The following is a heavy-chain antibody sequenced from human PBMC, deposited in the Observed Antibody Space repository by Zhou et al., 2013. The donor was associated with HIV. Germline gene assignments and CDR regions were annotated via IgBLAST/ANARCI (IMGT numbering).Heavy chain of an antibody. V-gene: IGHV1-18*01. D-gene: IGHD6-25*01. CDR1: GYTFNRYD. CDR2: ISSYRGHT. CDR3: ARALSARWIGGGFFYMDV. Sequence: QVRLVQSGDEVKKPGASVKVSCKTTGYTFNRYDVSWVRQAPGQGLEWMGWISSYRGHTNYAQKFQGRVSVTTDTSTNTAYMELRSLRFDDTAVYFCARALSARWIGGGFFYMDVWGKGTTVTVS. J-gene: IGHJ6*03.